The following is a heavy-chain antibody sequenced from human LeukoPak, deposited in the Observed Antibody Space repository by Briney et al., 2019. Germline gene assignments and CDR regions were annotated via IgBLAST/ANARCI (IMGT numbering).Heavy chain of an antibody. CDR2: IYHGGNT. Sequence: SETLSLTCTVSGYSISSGYYWGWIQQPPGEGLEWIGTIYHGGNTYYNPSLKSRVTISVDTSKNQFSLKLSSVTAADTALYYCSRASTTSYYDYWGQGTLVTVSS. V-gene: IGHV4-38-2*02. CDR1: GYSISSGYY. J-gene: IGHJ4*02. D-gene: IGHD4-17*01. CDR3: SRASTTSYYDY.